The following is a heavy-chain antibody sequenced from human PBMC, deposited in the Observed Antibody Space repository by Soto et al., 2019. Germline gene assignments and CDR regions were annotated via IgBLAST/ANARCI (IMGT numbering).Heavy chain of an antibody. V-gene: IGHV1-18*01. D-gene: IGHD3-16*01. CDR3: AXGGTPSDY. CDR2: ISAYNGNT. CDR1: GYTFTNFG. J-gene: IGHJ4*02. Sequence: QVQLVQSGAEVKKPGASVKVSCKTSGYTFTNFGLSWVRQAPGQGLEWMGWISAYNGNTNYAQNFQGRVTMTTDTSTSTDYMELRSLRPDDTAVYYXAXGGTPSDYWGQGTLVTVSS.